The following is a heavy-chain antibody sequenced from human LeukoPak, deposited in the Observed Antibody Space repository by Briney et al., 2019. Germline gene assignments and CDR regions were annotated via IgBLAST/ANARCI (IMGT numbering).Heavy chain of an antibody. D-gene: IGHD5/OR15-5a*01. J-gene: IGHJ5*02. CDR3: ARGPIGSNWFDP. CDR1: RFTFSSYS. CDR2: ISSTNSYI. Sequence: PGGSLRLSCAGSRFTFSSYSMNWVRQAPGKGLEWVSSISSTNSYIYYADSVKGRFTISRDNAKNSLYLQMNSLRVEDTAVYYCARGPIGSNWFDPWGQGTLVTVSS. V-gene: IGHV3-21*01.